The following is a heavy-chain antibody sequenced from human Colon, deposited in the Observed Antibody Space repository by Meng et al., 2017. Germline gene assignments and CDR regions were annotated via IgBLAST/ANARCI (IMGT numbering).Heavy chain of an antibody. J-gene: IGHJ3*02. CDR3: ARLRDIVVVVAAIGSVACDI. V-gene: IGHV5-51*01. CDR2: IYPGDSDT. D-gene: IGHD2-15*01. Sequence: GESLKISCKGSGYSFTSYWIGWVRQMPGKGLEWMGIIYPGDSDTRYSPSFQRQVTISADKPISTAYLQWCSLKASDTAMYSCARLRDIVVVVAAIGSVACDIWGQGTMVTVSS. CDR1: GYSFTSYW.